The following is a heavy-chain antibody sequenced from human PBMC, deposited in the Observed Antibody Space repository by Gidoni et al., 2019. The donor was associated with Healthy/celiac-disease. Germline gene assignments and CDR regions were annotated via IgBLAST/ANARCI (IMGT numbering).Heavy chain of an antibody. D-gene: IGHD6-6*01. CDR3: TRHPVLPREAYYYYMDV. CDR1: GFIFLGSA. V-gene: IGHV3-73*01. J-gene: IGHJ6*03. Sequence: EVQLVESGGGLVQPGGSLHLPCAGSGFIFLGSALPWVGQASGKGLEWVGRIRSKANSYATEYAASVKGRFTISRDDSKNTAYLQMNSLKTEDTAVYYCTRHPVLPREAYYYYMDVWGKGTTVTVSS. CDR2: IRSKANSYAT.